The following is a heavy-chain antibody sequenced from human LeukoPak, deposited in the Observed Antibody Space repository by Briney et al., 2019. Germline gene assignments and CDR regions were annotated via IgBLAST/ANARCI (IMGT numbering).Heavy chain of an antibody. CDR3: ARVYDTLTDYYFDY. Sequence: SETLSLTCTVSGGSISSYYWSWIRQPPGKGLEWIGYIYYSGSTNYNPSLKSRVTISVDTSKNQFSLKLSSVTAADTAVYYCARVYDTLTDYYFDYWGQGTLVTVSS. D-gene: IGHD3-9*01. J-gene: IGHJ4*02. CDR2: IYYSGST. CDR1: GGSISSYY. V-gene: IGHV4-59*01.